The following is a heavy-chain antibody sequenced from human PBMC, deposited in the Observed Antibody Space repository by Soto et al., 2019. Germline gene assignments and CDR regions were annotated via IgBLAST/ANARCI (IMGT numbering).Heavy chain of an antibody. CDR2: IYNSGTT. V-gene: IGHV4-59*08. J-gene: IGHJ4*02. D-gene: IGHD4-4*01. CDR3: ARHRMTTVAKFYFDS. Sequence: QVQLQESGPGLVKPSETLSLTCTVFGGTISGYYWSWIRQAPGKGLEWIAYIYNSGTTNYNPSLKSRVTISEDSSKNQISLKLSSVTAADTAVYYCARHRMTTVAKFYFDSWGQGALVTVSS. CDR1: GGTISGYY.